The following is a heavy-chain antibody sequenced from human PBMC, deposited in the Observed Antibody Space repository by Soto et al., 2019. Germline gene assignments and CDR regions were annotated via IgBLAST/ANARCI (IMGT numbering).Heavy chain of an antibody. CDR3: ARKDKSGYFNWFDP. Sequence: GESLKISCHGSGYRFTTYLIAWVRQLTGKGLEWMGIIFPSDSDTRYSPSFQGQVTISADRSTSTVFLQWASLKASDTAVYFCARKDKSGYFNWFDPWGQGTLVTVSS. CDR2: IFPSDSDT. D-gene: IGHD3-22*01. V-gene: IGHV5-51*01. J-gene: IGHJ5*02. CDR1: GYRFTTYL.